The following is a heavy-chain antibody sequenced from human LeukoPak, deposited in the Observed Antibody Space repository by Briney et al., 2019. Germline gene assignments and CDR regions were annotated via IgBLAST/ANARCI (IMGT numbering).Heavy chain of an antibody. CDR3: AKGDRSTVFGTLDY. J-gene: IGHJ4*02. V-gene: IGHV3-23*01. D-gene: IGHD3-3*01. CDR1: GFTFSSYV. CDR2: ISGSGGTT. Sequence: GGSLRLSCTASGFTFSSYVMSWVRQAPGKGLEWVSLISGSGGTTYYADSVKGRFTISRDNSMNTLYLQMNSLRAEDTAVYYCAKGDRSTVFGTLDYWGQGTLVTVSS.